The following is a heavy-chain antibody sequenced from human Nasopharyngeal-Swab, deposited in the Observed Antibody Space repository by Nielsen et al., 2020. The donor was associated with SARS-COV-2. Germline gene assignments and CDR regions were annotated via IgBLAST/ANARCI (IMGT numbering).Heavy chain of an antibody. Sequence: GGSLRLSCAASGFTFSSYGMHWVRQAPGKGLEWVAVIWYDGSNKYYADSVKGRFTISRDNAKSSLFLQMNSLRAEDTAVYYCARVRLRNNWFDPWGQGTPVTVSS. D-gene: IGHD4-17*01. CDR2: IWYDGSNK. J-gene: IGHJ5*02. CDR1: GFTFSSYG. V-gene: IGHV3-33*01. CDR3: ARVRLRNNWFDP.